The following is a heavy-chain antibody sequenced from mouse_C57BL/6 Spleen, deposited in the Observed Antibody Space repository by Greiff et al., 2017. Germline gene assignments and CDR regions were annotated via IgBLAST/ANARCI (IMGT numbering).Heavy chain of an antibody. V-gene: IGHV1-19*01. D-gene: IGHD1-1*01. CDR2: INPYNGGT. CDR3: ARSGGLLRGDYAMCY. Sequence: VQLQQSGPVLVKPGASVKMSCKASGYTFTDYYMNWVKQSHGKSLEWIGVINPYNGGTSYNQKFKGKATLTVDKSSSTAYMELNSLTSEDSAVYYCARSGGLLRGDYAMCYWGQGTSVTVAT. CDR1: GYTFTDYY. J-gene: IGHJ4*01.